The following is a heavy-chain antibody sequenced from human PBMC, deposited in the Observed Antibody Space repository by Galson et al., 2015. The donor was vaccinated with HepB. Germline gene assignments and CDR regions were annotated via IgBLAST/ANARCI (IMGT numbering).Heavy chain of an antibody. CDR2: IYSGGTS. Sequence: SLRLSCAASGFTVSSNHMSWVRQAPGKGLEWVSLIYSGGTSYYADSVKGRFTISRDNPKNTLYFQMNNLRAEDTAVYYCARTRNWNYYMDGWGKGTPVTVSS. CDR1: GFTVSSNH. CDR3: ARTRNWNYYMDG. J-gene: IGHJ6*03. V-gene: IGHV3-53*01. D-gene: IGHD1-1*01.